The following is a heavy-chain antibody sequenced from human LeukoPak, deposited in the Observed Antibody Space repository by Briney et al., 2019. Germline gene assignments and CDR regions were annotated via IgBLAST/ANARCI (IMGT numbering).Heavy chain of an antibody. J-gene: IGHJ5*02. V-gene: IGHV1-2*02. CDR2: INPNSGGT. CDR1: GYTFTGYY. D-gene: IGHD2-8*01. Sequence: ASVKVSCKASGYTFTGYYMHWVRQAPGQGLEWMGWINPNSGGTNYAQKFQGRVTMTRDTSISTAYMELSRLRSDDTAVYYCATEKGYCTNGVCYDGRLDPWGQGTLVTVSS. CDR3: ATEKGYCTNGVCYDGRLDP.